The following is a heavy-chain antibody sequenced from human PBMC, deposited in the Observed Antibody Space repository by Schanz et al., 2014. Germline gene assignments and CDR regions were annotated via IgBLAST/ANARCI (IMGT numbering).Heavy chain of an antibody. CDR2: IRYDGINK. Sequence: QVRLVESGGGVVQPGGSLRLSCAASGFTFSTTGMHWVRQAPGKGLVWVTYIRYDGINKYYADSVKGRFSISRDNSKNTLYLQMDSLRAEDTAVYYCAKSGYCRSTSCYQYNYYGLDVWGQGTTVTVSS. CDR1: GFTFSTTG. D-gene: IGHD2-2*03. J-gene: IGHJ6*02. V-gene: IGHV3-30*02. CDR3: AKSGYCRSTSCYQYNYYGLDV.